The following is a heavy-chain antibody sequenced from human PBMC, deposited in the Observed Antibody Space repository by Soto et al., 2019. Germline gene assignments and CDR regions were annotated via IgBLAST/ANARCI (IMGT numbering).Heavy chain of an antibody. V-gene: IGHV4-4*02. D-gene: IGHD3-10*01. J-gene: IGHJ6*02. CDR2: IYHSGST. CDR3: ARDDPPIGGSGSMDYYGMDV. Sequence: SETLSLTCAVSGGSISSSNWWSWVRQPPGKGLEWIGEIYHSGSTNYNPSLKSRVTISVDKSKNQFSLKLSSVTAADTAVYYCARDDPPIGGSGSMDYYGMDVWGQGTTVTVSS. CDR1: GGSISSSNW.